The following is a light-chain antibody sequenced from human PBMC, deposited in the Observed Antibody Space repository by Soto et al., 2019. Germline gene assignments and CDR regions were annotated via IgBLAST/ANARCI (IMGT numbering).Light chain of an antibody. CDR1: QTVSSNY. V-gene: IGKV3-11*01. CDR2: DAS. Sequence: EIILTQSPDTLSLSPGERATLSCRASQTVSSNYLAWCQQRPGQAPRLLIYDASNRATGIPARFSGSGSGTDFTLTISSLEPEDFAVYYCQQRSNWPPITFGQGTRLEIK. CDR3: QQRSNWPPIT. J-gene: IGKJ5*01.